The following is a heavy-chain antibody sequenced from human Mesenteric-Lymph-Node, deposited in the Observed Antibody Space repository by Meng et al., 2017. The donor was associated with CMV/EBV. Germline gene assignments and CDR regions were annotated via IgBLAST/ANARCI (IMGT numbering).Heavy chain of an antibody. CDR2: IKQDGSEK. Sequence: GGSLRLSCAASGFTFSSYWMSWVRQAPGKGLEWVANIKQDGSEKYYVDSVKGRFTISRDNAKNSLYLQMNSLRGEDTAVYYCAREVDCTTGCYYSGDYWGQGTLVTVSS. J-gene: IGHJ4*02. V-gene: IGHV3-7*01. D-gene: IGHD2-8*01. CDR3: AREVDCTTGCYYSGDY. CDR1: GFTFSSYW.